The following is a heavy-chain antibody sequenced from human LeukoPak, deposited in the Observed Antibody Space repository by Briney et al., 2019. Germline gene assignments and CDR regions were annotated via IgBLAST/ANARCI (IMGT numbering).Heavy chain of an antibody. Sequence: PSETLSLTCTVSGGSISSYYWTWIRQSPGRGLEWIGFFHHSGSTNYNPSFKSRVPISADTSNNHFSLRLTSVTAADTAVYYCAGGWLPDKNDFWGQGTLVTVSA. CDR1: GGSISSYY. J-gene: IGHJ4*02. V-gene: IGHV4-59*01. D-gene: IGHD5-24*01. CDR3: AGGWLPDKNDF. CDR2: FHHSGST.